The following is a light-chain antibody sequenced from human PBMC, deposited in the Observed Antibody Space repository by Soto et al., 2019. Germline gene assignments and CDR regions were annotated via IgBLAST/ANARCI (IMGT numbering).Light chain of an antibody. CDR2: DVS. CDR1: SSDVGGYNY. Sequence: QSVLTQPASVSGSPGQSITISCTGTSSDVGGYNYVSWYQQHPHKAPKLMIYDVSNRPSGVSNRFSGSKSGNTASLTISGLQAEYEAGYYGSSYTSSSRVVFGGGTKLTVL. CDR3: SSYTSSSRVV. J-gene: IGLJ2*01. V-gene: IGLV2-14*01.